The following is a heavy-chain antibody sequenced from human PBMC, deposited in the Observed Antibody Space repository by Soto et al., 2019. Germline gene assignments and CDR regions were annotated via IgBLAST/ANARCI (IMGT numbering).Heavy chain of an antibody. CDR2: ISGSGGST. CDR3: AKAPPRRTGTTFGYYYYGMDI. Sequence: PGGSLRLSCAASGFTFSSYAMSWVRQAPGKGLEWVSAISGSGGSTYYADSVKGRFTISRDNSKNTLYLQMNSLRAEDTAVYYCAKAPPRRTGTTFGYYYYGMDIWGQGTTVSVPS. V-gene: IGHV3-23*01. D-gene: IGHD1-7*01. CDR1: GFTFSSYA. J-gene: IGHJ6*02.